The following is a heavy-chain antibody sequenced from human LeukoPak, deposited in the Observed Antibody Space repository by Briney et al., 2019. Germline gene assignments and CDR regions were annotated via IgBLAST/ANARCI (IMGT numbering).Heavy chain of an antibody. J-gene: IGHJ4*02. CDR2: INYSGST. D-gene: IGHD3-22*01. CDR1: GASIRSYY. CDR3: ARDTRSYDSSGYYFFDF. Sequence: SETLSLTCTVSGASIRSYYWNWLRQPPGKGLEWIGYINYSGSTNFNPSLKSRATISMDTPKHHFSLKLSSVTAADTAVYYCARDTRSYDSSGYYFFDFWGQGTLVTVSS. V-gene: IGHV4-59*01.